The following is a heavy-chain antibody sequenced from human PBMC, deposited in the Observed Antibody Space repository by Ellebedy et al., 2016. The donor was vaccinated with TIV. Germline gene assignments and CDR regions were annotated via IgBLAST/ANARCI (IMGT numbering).Heavy chain of an antibody. V-gene: IGHV3-30*04. CDR3: ARDRSRTMIALDY. D-gene: IGHD3-22*01. CDR2: ISYDGSNK. CDR1: GFTFNSYA. J-gene: IGHJ4*02. Sequence: GESLKISCAASGFTFNSYAMHWVRQAPGKGLEWVAVISYDGSNKYYAGSVKGRFTISRDNSKNTLYLQMNSLRAEDTAVYYCARDRSRTMIALDYWGQGTLVTVSS.